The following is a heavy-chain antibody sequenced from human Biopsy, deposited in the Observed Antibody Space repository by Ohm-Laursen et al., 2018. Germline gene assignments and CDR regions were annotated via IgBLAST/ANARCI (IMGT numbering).Heavy chain of an antibody. CDR3: AKGRVGNSGSLDI. Sequence: SLRLSCSASGSPFSSYAMNWVRQAPGKGLEWVSAITVSADTTYYADSVRGRFTVSRDNSQNTLYLQMNSLRAEDTAIYYCAKGRVGNSGSLDIWGHGTMVAVSS. V-gene: IGHV3-23*01. J-gene: IGHJ3*02. D-gene: IGHD1-1*01. CDR2: ITVSADTT. CDR1: GSPFSSYA.